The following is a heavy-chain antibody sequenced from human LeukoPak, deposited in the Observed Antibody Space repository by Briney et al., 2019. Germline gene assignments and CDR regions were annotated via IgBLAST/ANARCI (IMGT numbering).Heavy chain of an antibody. D-gene: IGHD4-23*01. Sequence: SETLSLTCAVSGGSISSSNWWSWVRQPPGKGLEWIGEIYHSGSTNYNPSLKSRVTISVDTSKNQFSLKLSSVTAADTAVYYCARCFTVDVPFDIWGQGTMVTVSS. V-gene: IGHV4-4*02. CDR3: ARCFTVDVPFDI. CDR2: IYHSGST. J-gene: IGHJ3*02. CDR1: GGSISSSNW.